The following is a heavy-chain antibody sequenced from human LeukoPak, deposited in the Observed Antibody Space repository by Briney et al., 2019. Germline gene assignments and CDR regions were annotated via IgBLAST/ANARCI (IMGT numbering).Heavy chain of an antibody. D-gene: IGHD3-16*02. CDR2: VHINGNT. CDR3: AREGGPYRPLDY. CDR1: GGSVTSTNW. Sequence: SGTLSLTCGVSGGSVTSTNWWTWIRQPPGKGLEWIGEVHINGNTNYNPALYGRVTMSVDTSDNHVSLKLTSLTAADTAVYFCAREGGPYRPLDYSGQGTLVTVTS. J-gene: IGHJ4*02. V-gene: IGHV4-4*02.